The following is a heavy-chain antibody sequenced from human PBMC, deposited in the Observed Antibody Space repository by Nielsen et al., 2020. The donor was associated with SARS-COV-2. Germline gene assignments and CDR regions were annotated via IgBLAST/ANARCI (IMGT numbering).Heavy chain of an antibody. D-gene: IGHD3-3*01. CDR2: ISSSSSTI. V-gene: IGHV3-48*01. J-gene: IGHJ3*02. Sequence: VRQAPGKGLEWVSYISSSSSTIYYADSVKGRFTISRDNAKNSLYLQMNSLRAEDTAVYYCAKDHVRGYDFWSGYIRGDAFDIWGQGTMVTVSS. CDR3: AKDHVRGYDFWSGYIRGDAFDI.